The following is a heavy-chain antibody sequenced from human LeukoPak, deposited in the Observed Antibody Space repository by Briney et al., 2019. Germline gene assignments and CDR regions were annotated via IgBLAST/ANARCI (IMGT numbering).Heavy chain of an antibody. CDR1: GFTFTNYV. J-gene: IGHJ4*02. Sequence: PGRSLRLSCAASGFTFTNYVMHWVRQAPGKGLEGVAVISYDGSNKYYADSVKGRFTISRDNSNNTVYLQMNSLRPEDTAVYYCARELTSTYYFDYWGQGTLVTVSS. V-gene: IGHV3-30*04. CDR3: ARELTSTYYFDY. CDR2: ISYDGSNK.